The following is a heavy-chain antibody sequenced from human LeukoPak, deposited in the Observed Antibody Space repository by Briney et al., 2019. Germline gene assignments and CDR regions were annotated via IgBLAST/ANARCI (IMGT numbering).Heavy chain of an antibody. V-gene: IGHV3-21*01. CDR1: GFTFSSCS. Sequence: PGGSLRLSCAASGFTFSSCSMNWVRQAPGKGLEWVSSISSSSSYIYYADSVKGRFTIPRDNAKNSLYLQMNSLRAEDTAVYYCARDVAISYGSGQWMGNYYYYMDVWGKGTTVTVSS. J-gene: IGHJ6*03. D-gene: IGHD3-10*01. CDR2: ISSSSSYI. CDR3: ARDVAISYGSGQWMGNYYYYMDV.